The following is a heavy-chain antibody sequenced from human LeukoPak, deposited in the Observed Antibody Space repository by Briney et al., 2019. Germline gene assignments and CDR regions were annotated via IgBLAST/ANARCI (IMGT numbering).Heavy chain of an antibody. CDR2: ISYDGSNK. D-gene: IGHD1-26*01. CDR1: GFTFSSDG. Sequence: GGSLRLSCAASGFTFSSDGMHWVRQAPGKGLEWVAVISYDGSNKYYADSVKGRFTISRDNSKNTLYLQMDSLRAEDTAVYYCAKEHYYASDAFDIWGQGTMVTVSS. V-gene: IGHV3-30*18. J-gene: IGHJ3*02. CDR3: AKEHYYASDAFDI.